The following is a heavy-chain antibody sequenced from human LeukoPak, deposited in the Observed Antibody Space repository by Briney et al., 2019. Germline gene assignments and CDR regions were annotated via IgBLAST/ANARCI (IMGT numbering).Heavy chain of an antibody. CDR1: GVSFSGYY. D-gene: IGHD6-13*01. J-gene: IGHJ4*02. CDR3: ARGLGSSWPPRSYYFDY. V-gene: IGHV4-34*01. Sequence: SETLSLTCAVYGVSFSGYYWSWIRQPPGKGLEWFGEINHSGSTNYNPSLKSRVTISVDTSKNQFSLKLSSVTAADTAVYYCARGLGSSWPPRSYYFDYWGQGTLVTVSS. CDR2: INHSGST.